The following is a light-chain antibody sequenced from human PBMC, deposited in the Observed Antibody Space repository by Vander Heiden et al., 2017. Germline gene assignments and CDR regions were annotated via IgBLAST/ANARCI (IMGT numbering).Light chain of an antibody. J-gene: IGKJ5*01. CDR1: QSISSD. CDR2: GAS. CDR3: QQYNNWPPVT. V-gene: IGKV3-15*01. Sequence: ERVMTQSPATLSVSPGERATLSCRASQSISSDLAWYQQKPGQPPKLLIYGASTRATGIPARFSGTGSGTEFTLTISSLQSEDFAIYYCQQYNNWPPVTFGQGTRLEIK.